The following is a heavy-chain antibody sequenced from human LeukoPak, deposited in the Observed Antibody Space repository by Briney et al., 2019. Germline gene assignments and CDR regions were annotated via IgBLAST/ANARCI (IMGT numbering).Heavy chain of an antibody. Sequence: GGSLRLSCVGSGFTFSAYWMHWVRQAPGKGLVWVSRINNDGSSTSYADSVKGRLTISSDNAKNTLYLHMNSLRAEDTAVYYCARDTSAGWFDPWGQGTLVTVSS. CDR1: GFTFSAYW. V-gene: IGHV3-74*01. CDR2: INNDGSST. D-gene: IGHD6-13*01. J-gene: IGHJ5*02. CDR3: ARDTSAGWFDP.